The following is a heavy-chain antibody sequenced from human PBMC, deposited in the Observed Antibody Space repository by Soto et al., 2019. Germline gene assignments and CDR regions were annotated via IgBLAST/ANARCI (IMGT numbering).Heavy chain of an antibody. J-gene: IGHJ5*02. CDR2: ISSSSSTI. CDR1: GFTFSSYS. Sequence: EVQLVESGGGLVQPGGSLRLSCAASGFTFSSYSMNWVRQAPGKGLEWVSYISSSSSTIYYADSVKGRFTISRDNAKNSLYLQMNSLRDEDTAVYYCARENYGDYQNWFDPWGQGTLVTVSS. CDR3: ARENYGDYQNWFDP. D-gene: IGHD4-17*01. V-gene: IGHV3-48*02.